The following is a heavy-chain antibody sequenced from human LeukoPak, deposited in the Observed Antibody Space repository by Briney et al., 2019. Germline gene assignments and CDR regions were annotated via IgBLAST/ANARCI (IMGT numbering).Heavy chain of an antibody. CDR2: ISGSGGST. D-gene: IGHD6-19*01. Sequence: GGSLRLSCAASGFTFSSYAMSWVRQAPGKGLGWVSAISGSGGSTYYADSVKGRFTISRDNSKNTLYLQMNSLRAEDTAVYYCAKARAVAGIPPFDYWGQGTLVTVSS. CDR1: GFTFSSYA. CDR3: AKARAVAGIPPFDY. V-gene: IGHV3-23*01. J-gene: IGHJ4*02.